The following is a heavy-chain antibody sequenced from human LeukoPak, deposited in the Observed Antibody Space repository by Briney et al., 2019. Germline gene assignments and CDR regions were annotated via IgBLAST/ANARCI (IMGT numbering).Heavy chain of an antibody. CDR1: GGSFSGYY. Sequence: PSETLSLTCAVYGGSFSGYYWSWIRQPPGKGLEWIGEINHSGSTNYNPSLKSRVTISVDTSKNQFSLKLSSVTAADTAVYYCASAASLDYGSGSYYYNYWGQGTLVTVSS. CDR3: ASAASLDYGSGSYYYNY. D-gene: IGHD3-10*01. J-gene: IGHJ4*02. V-gene: IGHV4-34*01. CDR2: INHSGST.